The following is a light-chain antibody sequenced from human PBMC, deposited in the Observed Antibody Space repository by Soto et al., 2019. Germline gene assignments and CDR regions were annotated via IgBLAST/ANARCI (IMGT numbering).Light chain of an antibody. CDR2: EGS. CDR3: CSYAGSSTYV. CDR1: SRDVGSYNL. V-gene: IGLV2-23*01. J-gene: IGLJ1*01. Sequence: QSALTQPASVSGSPGQSIAISCTGTSRDVGSYNLVSWYQQHPGKDPKVMIYEGSKRPSGVSDRFSGSKSGNTASLTISGLQADDEADYYCCSYAGSSTYVFGTGTKLTVL.